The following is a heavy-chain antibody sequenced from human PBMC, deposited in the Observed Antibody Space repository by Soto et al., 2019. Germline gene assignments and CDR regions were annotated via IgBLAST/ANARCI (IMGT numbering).Heavy chain of an antibody. V-gene: IGHV5-51*01. CDR1: GYNFTNYW. CDR3: AGGGVRGVVTRTRDYYGMDV. D-gene: IGHD3-10*01. J-gene: IGHJ6*02. Sequence: EVQLVQSGAEVKKPGESLKISCKGSGYNFTNYWIGWVRQMPGKGLESMGIIYPGDSDTRYSPSFQGQVTISADKSISTADLQWSSLKASDTAMYYCAGGGVRGVVTRTRDYYGMDVWGQGTTVTVSS. CDR2: IYPGDSDT.